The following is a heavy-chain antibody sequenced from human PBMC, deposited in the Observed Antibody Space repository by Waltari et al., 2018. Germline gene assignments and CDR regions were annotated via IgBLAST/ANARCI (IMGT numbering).Heavy chain of an antibody. D-gene: IGHD6-13*01. V-gene: IGHV1-69*14. J-gene: IGHJ4*02. CDR2: IIPIFGTA. CDR3: ASAIAAAGPGRVDY. CDR1: GCTLRSYA. Sequence: QVQLVQSGAEVKKPGSSVKVSCKASGCTLRSYAISWVRQAPGQGLERMGGIIPIFGTANYAQKFQGRVTITADKSTSTAYMELSSLRSEDTAVYYCASAIAAAGPGRVDYWGQGTLVTVSS.